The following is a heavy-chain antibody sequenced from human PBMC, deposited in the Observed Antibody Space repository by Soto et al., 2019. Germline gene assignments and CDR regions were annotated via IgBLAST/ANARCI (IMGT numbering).Heavy chain of an antibody. CDR2: IYPTGGS. CDR3: ARERTAADFDY. CDR1: GGSISSGGDS. Sequence: QLQLQESGSGLVKPSQTLSLTCAVSGGSISSGGDSWSWIRQPPGKGMEWIGYIYPTGGSYYSPTLKSRVTISVDKSKNPFSLNLSSVTAADTAVYYCARERTAADFDYWGQGTLVTVSS. J-gene: IGHJ4*02. D-gene: IGHD6-25*01. V-gene: IGHV4-30-2*01.